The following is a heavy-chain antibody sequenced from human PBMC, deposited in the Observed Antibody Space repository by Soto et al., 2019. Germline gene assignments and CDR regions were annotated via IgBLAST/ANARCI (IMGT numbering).Heavy chain of an antibody. CDR2: ISYDGNSK. V-gene: IGHV3-30-3*01. CDR1: GFIFSNYV. D-gene: IGHD2-21*02. CDR3: ARSYCGDDCALDH. J-gene: IGHJ4*02. Sequence: QVQLVESGGGVVQPGRSLRLSCAASGFIFSNYVMHWVRQAPGKGLEGVAVISYDGNSKHYADSVKGRFTISRDNSKSTLYVQMNSLRAEDTAVYYCARSYCGDDCALDHWGQGTLVTVSS.